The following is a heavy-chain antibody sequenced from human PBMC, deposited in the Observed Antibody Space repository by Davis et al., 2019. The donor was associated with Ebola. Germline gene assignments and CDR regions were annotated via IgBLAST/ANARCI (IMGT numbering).Heavy chain of an antibody. CDR3: ARDGPQISGDSSGYYHDY. CDR1: GFTFSNYA. Sequence: GGSLRLSCAASGFTFSNYAMHWVRQAPGKGLEWVAVVSYDGSNKYYADFVKGRFTISRDNAKNSLYLQMNSLRAEDTAVYYCARDGPQISGDSSGYYHDYWGQGSLVTVSS. D-gene: IGHD3-22*01. V-gene: IGHV3-30-3*01. CDR2: VSYDGSNK. J-gene: IGHJ4*02.